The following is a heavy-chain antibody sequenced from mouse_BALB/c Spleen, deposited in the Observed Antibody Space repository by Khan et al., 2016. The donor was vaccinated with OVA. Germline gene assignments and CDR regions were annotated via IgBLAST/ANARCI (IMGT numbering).Heavy chain of an antibody. Sequence: VQLQQSGTVLARPGASVKMSCKASGYSFTSYWMHWVKQRPGQGIEWIGAIYPGNCDNSYNQKFKGKAKLTAVTSARNAYMEISSLTNEDSAVYSCTDGTSVCWFAYWGQGTLVTVSA. CDR3: TDGTSVCWFAY. CDR2: IYPGNCDN. J-gene: IGHJ3*01. V-gene: IGHV1-5*01. D-gene: IGHD1-3*01. CDR1: GYSFTSYW.